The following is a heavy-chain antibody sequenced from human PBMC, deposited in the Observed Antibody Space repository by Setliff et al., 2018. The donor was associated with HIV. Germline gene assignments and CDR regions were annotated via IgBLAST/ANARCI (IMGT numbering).Heavy chain of an antibody. V-gene: IGHV1-8*01. Sequence: GASVKVSCKASGYTFTSSDINWVRQATGQGLEWMGWMNPNSGNTGYAQKFQGRVTMTRNTSISTAYMELSSLRSEDTAVYYCAKDRGRGDNYDSSGYYGQFDYWGQGTLVTVSS. CDR1: GYTFTSSD. J-gene: IGHJ4*02. CDR3: AKDRGRGDNYDSSGYYGQFDY. D-gene: IGHD3-22*01. CDR2: MNPNSGNT.